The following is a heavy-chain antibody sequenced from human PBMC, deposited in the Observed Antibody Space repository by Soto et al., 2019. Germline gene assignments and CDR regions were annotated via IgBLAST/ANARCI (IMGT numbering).Heavy chain of an antibody. J-gene: IGHJ4*02. CDR1: GGSTSSVDYY. CDR2: TYYSGST. Sequence: PWETLSLTCTVSGGSTSSVDYYWSWIRQPPGNGLEWIGYTYYSGSTYYNPSLKSRVTISVDTSKNQFSLKLSSVTAADKAVYYCARASFVYDFWSGYYPGRKHYFDYWGQGTLVTVSS. CDR3: ARASFVYDFWSGYYPGRKHYFDY. D-gene: IGHD3-3*01. V-gene: IGHV4-30-4*01.